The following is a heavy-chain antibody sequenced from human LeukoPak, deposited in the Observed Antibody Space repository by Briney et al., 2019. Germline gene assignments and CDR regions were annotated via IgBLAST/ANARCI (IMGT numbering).Heavy chain of an antibody. CDR1: GFTFSSYA. D-gene: IGHD2-2*01. CDR2: ISGSGGST. V-gene: IGHV3-23*01. CDR3: AKGENVVPADHPFDY. Sequence: PGGSLRLSCAASGFTFSSYAMSWVRQAPGKGLEWVSAISGSGGSTYYADSVKGRFTISRDNSENTLYLQMNSLRAEDTAVYYCAKGENVVPADHPFDYWGQGTLVTVSS. J-gene: IGHJ4*02.